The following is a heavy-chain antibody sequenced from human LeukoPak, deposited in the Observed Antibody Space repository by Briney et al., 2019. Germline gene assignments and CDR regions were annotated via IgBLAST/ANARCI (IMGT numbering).Heavy chain of an antibody. D-gene: IGHD6-19*01. V-gene: IGHV4-59*08. Sequence: SETLSLTCRVSGGSISSYYWSWIRQPPGKGLEWIGYIYHSGSTNYNPSLKSRVTISVDTSKNQFSLKLSSVTASDTAVYYCARVPPIAVAGTYFDLWGRGTLVTVSS. J-gene: IGHJ2*01. CDR1: GGSISSYY. CDR2: IYHSGST. CDR3: ARVPPIAVAGTYFDL.